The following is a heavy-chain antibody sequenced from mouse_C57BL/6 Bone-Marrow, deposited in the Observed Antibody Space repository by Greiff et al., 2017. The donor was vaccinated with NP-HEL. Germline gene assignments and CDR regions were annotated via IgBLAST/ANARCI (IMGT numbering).Heavy chain of an antibody. CDR1: EYEFPSHD. CDR2: INSDGGST. D-gene: IGHD2-3*01. CDR3: ASPRWLLRARDY. J-gene: IGHJ4*01. V-gene: IGHV5-2*01. Sequence: EVKLQESGGGLVQPGESLKLSCESNEYEFPSHDMSWVRKTPEKRLELVAAINSDGGSTYYPDTMERRFIISRDNTKKTLYLQLSSLRSEDTALYYCASPRWLLRARDYWGQGTSVTVSS.